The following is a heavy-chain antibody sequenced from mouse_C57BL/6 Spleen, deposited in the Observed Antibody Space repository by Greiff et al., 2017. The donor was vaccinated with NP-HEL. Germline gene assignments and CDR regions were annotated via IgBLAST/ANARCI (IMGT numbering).Heavy chain of an antibody. CDR1: GYTFTEYT. J-gene: IGHJ2*01. CDR2: FYPGSGSI. CDR3: ARHEDPLTTVVAPYFDY. D-gene: IGHD1-1*01. Sequence: VQLQQSGAELVKPGASVKLSCKASGYTFTEYTIHWVKQRSGQGLEWIGWFYPGSGSIKYNEKFKDKATLTADKSSSTVYMELSRWTSEDSAVYFCARHEDPLTTVVAPYFDYWGQGTTLTVSS. V-gene: IGHV1-62-2*01.